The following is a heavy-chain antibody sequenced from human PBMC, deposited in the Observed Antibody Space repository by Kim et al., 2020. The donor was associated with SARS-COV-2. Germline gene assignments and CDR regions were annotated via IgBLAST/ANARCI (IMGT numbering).Heavy chain of an antibody. Sequence: GGSLRLSCEVSGFIFSDYAMSWVRQAPGKGLEWVSIISGSGDDTHYANSVKGRFTVSRANSKNTLHLQMNSLRADDTAVYYCARAPRVVTHYFNYWGQGTLVTVSS. J-gene: IGHJ4*02. CDR1: GFIFSDYA. V-gene: IGHV3-23*01. CDR3: ARAPRVVTHYFNY. CDR2: ISGSGDDT. D-gene: IGHD3-3*01.